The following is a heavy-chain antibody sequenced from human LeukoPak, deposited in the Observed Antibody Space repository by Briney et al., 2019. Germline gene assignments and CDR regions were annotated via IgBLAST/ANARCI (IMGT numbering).Heavy chain of an antibody. CDR1: GGTFSTYS. CDR2: IIPMFGTA. V-gene: IGHV1-69*06. J-gene: IGHJ6*03. D-gene: IGHD6-19*01. CDR3: ARGTRDSSGSNYYCYYYMDV. Sequence: GASVKVSCKTSGGTFSTYSITWVRQAPGQGLEWMGGIIPMFGTANYAQKFQGRDTITADKSTTTAYMELSSLRSEDTAVYYCARGTRDSSGSNYYCYYYMDVWGEGTTVTVSS.